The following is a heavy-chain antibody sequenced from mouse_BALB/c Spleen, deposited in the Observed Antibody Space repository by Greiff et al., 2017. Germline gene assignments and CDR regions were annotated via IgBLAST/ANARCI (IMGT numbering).Heavy chain of an antibody. V-gene: IGHV1-80*01. Sequence: GQLQQSGAELVRPGSSVKISCKASGYAFSSYWMNWVKQRPGQGLEWIGQIYPGDGDTNYNGKFKGKATLTADKSSSTAYMQLSSLTSEDSAVYFCARPVGSSYDWYFDVWGAGTTVTVSS. CDR3: ARPVGSSYDWYFDV. J-gene: IGHJ1*01. CDR1: GYAFSSYW. CDR2: IYPGDGDT. D-gene: IGHD1-1*01.